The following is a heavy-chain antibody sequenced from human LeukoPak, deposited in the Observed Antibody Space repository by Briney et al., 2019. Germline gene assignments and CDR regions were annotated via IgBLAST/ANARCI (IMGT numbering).Heavy chain of an antibody. CDR3: ARGTHPYFFDFWSGYLPFDY. J-gene: IGHJ4*02. CDR2: MNPNSGNT. Sequence: GASVKVSCKASGYTFTSYDINWVRQATGQGLEWMGWMNPNSGNTGYAQKFQGRVTMTRNTSISTAYMELSSLRSEDTAVYYCARGTHPYFFDFWSGYLPFDYWGQGTLATVSS. D-gene: IGHD3-3*01. CDR1: GYTFTSYD. V-gene: IGHV1-8*01.